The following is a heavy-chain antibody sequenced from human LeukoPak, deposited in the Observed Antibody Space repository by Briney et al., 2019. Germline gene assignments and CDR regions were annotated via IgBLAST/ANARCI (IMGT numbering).Heavy chain of an antibody. CDR3: ARDGYDSSGYQDAFDI. J-gene: IGHJ3*02. CDR2: IYSGVRT. D-gene: IGHD3-22*01. CDR1: GFTVSSNY. Sequence: PGVSLRLSCAASGFTVSSNYMTWVRQAPGKWLELASVIYSGVRTYYADSVKGRFTISIDNSKNTLYLQMNRLRVEDMAVYYCARDGYDSSGYQDAFDIWGKGIVVTVSS. V-gene: IGHV3-53*01.